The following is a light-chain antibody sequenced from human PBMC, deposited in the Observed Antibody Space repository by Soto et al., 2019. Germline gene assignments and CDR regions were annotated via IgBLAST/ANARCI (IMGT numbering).Light chain of an antibody. J-gene: IGKJ5*01. V-gene: IGKV1-5*01. Sequence: DIQMTQSPSTLSASVGDRVTITCRASQSISSWLAWYQQKPGKAPKLLIYAASGLPSGVPSRFSGSGSGTDFTLTISCLQSEDFATYYCQQYYSYPITFGQGTRLEIK. CDR1: QSISSW. CDR2: AAS. CDR3: QQYYSYPIT.